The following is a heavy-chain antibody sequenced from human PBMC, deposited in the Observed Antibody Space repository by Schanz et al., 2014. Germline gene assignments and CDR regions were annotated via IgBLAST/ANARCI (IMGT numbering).Heavy chain of an antibody. CDR1: GFTFDDYG. J-gene: IGHJ3*01. CDR2: TSTDGTKT. D-gene: IGHD3-16*01. CDR3: TRDRGALINHNDALDL. Sequence: VQLVESGGGLVQPGTSLRLSCEASGFTFDDYGMHWVRQAPGQGLEKVAVTSTDGTKTYYAASVRGRFTISRDKSKNSVYLQMNSLRSEDTAVYYCTRDRGALINHNDALDLWGQGTMVSVSS. V-gene: IGHV3-30*04.